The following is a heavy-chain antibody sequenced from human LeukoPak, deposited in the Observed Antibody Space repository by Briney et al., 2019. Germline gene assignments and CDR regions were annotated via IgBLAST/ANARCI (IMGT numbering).Heavy chain of an antibody. CDR1: GGSITSSTYY. D-gene: IGHD3-22*01. V-gene: IGHV4-39*01. Sequence: SETLSLTCTVSGGSITSSTYYWDWIRQPPGEWLEWIRSIYYSGNTYYNPSLKSRVTISVDPSRNQFSLKLSSVTAADTAVYYCARKPSYYYASSGYAHFDYWGQRTLVTVSS. J-gene: IGHJ4*02. CDR2: IYYSGNT. CDR3: ARKPSYYYASSGYAHFDY.